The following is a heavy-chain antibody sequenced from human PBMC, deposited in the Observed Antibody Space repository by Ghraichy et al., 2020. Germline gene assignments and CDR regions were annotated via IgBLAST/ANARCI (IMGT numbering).Heavy chain of an antibody. J-gene: IGHJ4*02. V-gene: IGHV3-53*01. CDR2: IYDGGNT. CDR3: ASSRGTYLDY. D-gene: IGHD1-7*01. Sequence: GESLNISCAASGFTFRITYMTWVRHAPGRGLEWVSLIYDGGNTHYADSVKGRFTISRDNSRSTLSLEMHNLRAEDTTVYYCASSRGTYLDYWGQGALVTVSS. CDR1: GFTFRITY.